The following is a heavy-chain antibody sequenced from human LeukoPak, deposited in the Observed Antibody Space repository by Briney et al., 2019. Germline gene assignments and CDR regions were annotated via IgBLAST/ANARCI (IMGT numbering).Heavy chain of an antibody. D-gene: IGHD3-10*01. J-gene: IGHJ4*02. Sequence: GGSLRLSCAASGFTFSSYGMHWVRQAPGKGLEWVAVISYDGSNKYYADSVKGRFTISRDNSKNTLYLQMNGLRAEDTAVYYCAKDHRLGVRGVAQFGYWGQGTLVTVSS. V-gene: IGHV3-30*18. CDR2: ISYDGSNK. CDR1: GFTFSSYG. CDR3: AKDHRLGVRGVAQFGY.